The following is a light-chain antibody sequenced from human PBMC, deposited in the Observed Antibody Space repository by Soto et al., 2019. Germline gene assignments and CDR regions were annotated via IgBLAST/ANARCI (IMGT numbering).Light chain of an antibody. CDR1: QSVSSSY. J-gene: IGKJ1*01. CDR3: QQYGSSFPWT. Sequence: EIVLTQSPGTLSLSPGERATLSCRASQSVSSSYLAWYQQKPGQAPRLLIYGASSRATGIPDRFSGSGSGTDFTLTISRLEPEDFAVYYCQQYGSSFPWTVGQGTKVEIK. V-gene: IGKV3-20*01. CDR2: GAS.